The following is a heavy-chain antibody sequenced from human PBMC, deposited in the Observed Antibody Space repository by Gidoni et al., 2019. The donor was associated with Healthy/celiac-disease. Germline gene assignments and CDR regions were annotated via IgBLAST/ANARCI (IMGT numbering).Heavy chain of an antibody. Sequence: QVQLVQSGAEGKKPGASVTVSCKASGYAFTSYYMHWVRQAPGQGLESMGIINPSGGSTSYAQKFQGRVTMTRYTSTSTVYLELSSLRSEDTAVYYCARDRNYYGSGSDGFDPWGQGTLVTVSS. CDR3: ARDRNYYGSGSDGFDP. CDR2: INPSGGST. CDR1: GYAFTSYY. J-gene: IGHJ5*02. V-gene: IGHV1-46*01. D-gene: IGHD3-10*01.